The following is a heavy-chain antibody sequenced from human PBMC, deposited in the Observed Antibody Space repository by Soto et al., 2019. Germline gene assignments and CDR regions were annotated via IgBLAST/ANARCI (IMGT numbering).Heavy chain of an antibody. CDR1: GFTFSSYA. D-gene: IGHD6-6*01. J-gene: IGHJ6*02. V-gene: IGHV3-23*01. Sequence: GGSLRLSCAASGFTFSSYAMSSVRQAPGKGLEWVSAISGSGGSTYYADSVKGRFTISRDNSKNTLYLQMNSLRAEDTAVYYCAKRESSSSFFYYYGMDVWGQGTTVTVSS. CDR3: AKRESSSSFFYYYGMDV. CDR2: ISGSGGST.